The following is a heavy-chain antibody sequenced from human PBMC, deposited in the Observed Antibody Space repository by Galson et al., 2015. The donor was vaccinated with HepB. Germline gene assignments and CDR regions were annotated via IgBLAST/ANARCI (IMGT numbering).Heavy chain of an antibody. D-gene: IGHD3-22*01. J-gene: IGHJ3*02. V-gene: IGHV3-30-3*01. CDR2: ISYDGSDK. CDR1: GFTFSSYG. Sequence: SLRLSCAACGFTFSSYGMQWVRQAPGKGLEWVAVISYDGSDKYYADSVKGRFTISRDNSKNTLYLQMNSLRAEDTAVYYCARPRRGYYDSSGYYLDAFDIWGQGTMVTVSS. CDR3: ARPRRGYYDSSGYYLDAFDI.